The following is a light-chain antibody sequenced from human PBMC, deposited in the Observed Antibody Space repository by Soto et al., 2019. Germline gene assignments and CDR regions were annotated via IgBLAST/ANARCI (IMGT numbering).Light chain of an antibody. CDR1: SSDVGGYDF. Sequence: QSVLTQPRSVSGSPGQSVTISCTGTSSDVGGYDFVSWYQQHPGKAPKLMISDVSKRPSGVPDRLSGPKSGNTASLTISGLQAEDEADYYCCSYAGDLALFGGGTKVAVL. J-gene: IGLJ2*01. CDR2: DVS. V-gene: IGLV2-11*01. CDR3: CSYAGDLAL.